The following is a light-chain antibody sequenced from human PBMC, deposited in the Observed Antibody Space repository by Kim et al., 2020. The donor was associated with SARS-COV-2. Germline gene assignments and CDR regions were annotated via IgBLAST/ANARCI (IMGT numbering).Light chain of an antibody. J-gene: IGLJ1*01. Sequence: VSPGQTARITCSGDALPEKQTYWYQQKSGQAPLLLIYKDSERPSGIPGRFSGSSSGTTVTLTISGVQAEDDAYYYCQSADGSGTYVFGTGTKVTVL. CDR3: QSADGSGTYV. V-gene: IGLV3-25*03. CDR2: KDS. CDR1: ALPEKQ.